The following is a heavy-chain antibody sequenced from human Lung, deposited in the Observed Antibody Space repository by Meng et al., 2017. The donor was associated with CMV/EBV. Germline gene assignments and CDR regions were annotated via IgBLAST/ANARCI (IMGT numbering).Heavy chain of an antibody. CDR3: ARATLYCSGGSCYTNWFDP. V-gene: IGHV4-34*01. Sequence: SCRGYYWSWIRQPPGKGLEWIGEINHSGSTNYNPSLKSRVTISVDTSKNQFSLKLSSVTAADTAVYYCARATLYCSGGSCYTNWFDPWGQGTLVTVSS. J-gene: IGHJ5*02. CDR2: INHSGST. D-gene: IGHD2-15*01. CDR1: SCRGYY.